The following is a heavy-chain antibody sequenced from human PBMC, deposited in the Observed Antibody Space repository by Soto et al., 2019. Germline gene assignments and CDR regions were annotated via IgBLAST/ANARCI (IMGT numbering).Heavy chain of an antibody. CDR3: AKDERRLLLNDY. CDR2: ISYDGSNK. CDR1: GFTFSSYG. Sequence: QVQLVESGGGVVQPGRSLRLSCAASGFTFSSYGMHWVRQAPGKGLEWVAVISYDGSNKYYADSVKGRFTISRDNSKNTLYLQMNSLRAEDTAVYYCAKDERRLLLNDYWGQGTLVTVSS. J-gene: IGHJ4*02. D-gene: IGHD2-15*01. V-gene: IGHV3-30*18.